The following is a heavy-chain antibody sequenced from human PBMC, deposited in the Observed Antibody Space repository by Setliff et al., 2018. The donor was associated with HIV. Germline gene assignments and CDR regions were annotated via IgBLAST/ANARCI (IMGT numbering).Heavy chain of an antibody. J-gene: IGHJ4*02. D-gene: IGHD6-25*01. CDR1: GYTFSSYD. Sequence: ASVKVSCKASGYTFSSYDINWVRQATGQGLEWMGWMNPNSGNTGYAQKFQGRVTMTRNTSISTAYMELSSLRSEDTAMYYCARFSCGSVWPETDYWGQGTLVTVSS. V-gene: IGHV1-8*01. CDR2: MNPNSGNT. CDR3: ARFSCGSVWPETDY.